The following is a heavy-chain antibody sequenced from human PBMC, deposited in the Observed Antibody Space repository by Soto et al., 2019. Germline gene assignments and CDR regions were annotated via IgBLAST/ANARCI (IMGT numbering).Heavy chain of an antibody. V-gene: IGHV4-4*02. CDR2: IYHRGNT. Sequence: QVQLQESGPGLVKPSGTLSLTCAVSGGSISSSNWWSWVRQPPGKGLEWIGEIYHRGNTNYNPSLKSRVTMAVDKSRNQFSLKLSSVTAADTAVYYCARRWGEGRVDYWGQGPLVTVSS. CDR3: ARRWGEGRVDY. J-gene: IGHJ4*02. CDR1: GGSISSSNW. D-gene: IGHD3-10*01.